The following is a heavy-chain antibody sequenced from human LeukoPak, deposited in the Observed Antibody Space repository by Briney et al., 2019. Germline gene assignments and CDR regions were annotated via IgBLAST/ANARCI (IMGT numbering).Heavy chain of an antibody. CDR3: ARAGPPGALGY. V-gene: IGHV3-74*01. Sequence: PGGSLRLSCAASGFTFSSYWMHWVRQAPGKGLVWVSRINSDGSSTSYADSVKGRFTISRDNAKSTLYLQMNSQRAEDTAVYYCARAGPPGALGYWGQGTLVTVSS. CDR1: GFTFSSYW. D-gene: IGHD7-27*01. J-gene: IGHJ4*02. CDR2: INSDGSST.